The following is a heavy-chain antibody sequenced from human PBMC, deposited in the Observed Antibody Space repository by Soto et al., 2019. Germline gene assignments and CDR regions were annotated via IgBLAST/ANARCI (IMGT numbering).Heavy chain of an antibody. Sequence: ASVKVSCKASGGTFSSYTISWVRQAPGQGLEWMGRIIPILGIANYAQKFQGRVTITADKSTSTAYMELSSLRSEDTAVYYCARRRSYGSSDYYYYMDVWGEGTTVTVSS. CDR3: ARRRSYGSSDYYYYMDV. CDR1: GGTFSSYT. J-gene: IGHJ6*03. V-gene: IGHV1-69*02. CDR2: IIPILGIA. D-gene: IGHD5-18*01.